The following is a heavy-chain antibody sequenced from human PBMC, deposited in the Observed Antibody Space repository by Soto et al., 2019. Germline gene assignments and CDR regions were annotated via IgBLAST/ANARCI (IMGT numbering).Heavy chain of an antibody. Sequence: GGSQRLCFAASGFPLRSYSLSWGRPAPGKGVEWVSAISGSGGSTYYADSVKGRFTISRDNSKNTLYLQMNSLRAEDTAVYYCAKGRYDILTGYDYYYYGMDVWGQGTTVTVSS. V-gene: IGHV3-23*01. D-gene: IGHD3-9*01. CDR2: ISGSGGST. J-gene: IGHJ6*02. CDR1: GFPLRSYS. CDR3: AKGRYDILTGYDYYYYGMDV.